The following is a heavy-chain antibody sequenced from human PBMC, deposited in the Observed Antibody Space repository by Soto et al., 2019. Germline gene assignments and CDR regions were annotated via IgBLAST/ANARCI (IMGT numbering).Heavy chain of an antibody. J-gene: IGHJ6*03. D-gene: IGHD3-10*01. CDR2: THYNGST. Sequence: VQLQESGPGLVNPSETLSLTCTVSGGSISSGNYYWNWIRQHPGQGLEWIGHTHYNGSTSYNPSLQSRVALPLDTSKNHFALMLSSVSAAVTAMYYCASQVRGQFPSLCDYYSYMDVWGEGTTVTVSS. V-gene: IGHV4-31*03. CDR1: GGSISSGNYY. CDR3: ASQVRGQFPSLCDYYSYMDV.